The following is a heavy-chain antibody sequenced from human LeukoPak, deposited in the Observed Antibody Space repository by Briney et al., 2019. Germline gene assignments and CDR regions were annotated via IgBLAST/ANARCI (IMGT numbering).Heavy chain of an antibody. V-gene: IGHV4-38-2*02. CDR2: LYHSGST. D-gene: IGHD3-22*01. J-gene: IGHJ4*02. CDR3: ARDYYDSSGYSEY. Sequence: SSETLSLTCTVSGYSISSGYYWGWIRPPPGKGLEWIGSLYHSGSTCYNPSLKSRVTISGDTSKNQFSLKLSSVTAADTAVYYCARDYYDSSGYSEYWGQGTLVTVSS. CDR1: GYSISSGYY.